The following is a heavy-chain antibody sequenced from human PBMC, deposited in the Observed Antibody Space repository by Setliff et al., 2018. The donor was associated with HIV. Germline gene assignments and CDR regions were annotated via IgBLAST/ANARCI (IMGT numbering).Heavy chain of an antibody. Sequence: SETLSLTCTVSGGSISSASYSWSWIRQPPGKGLEWIGYIYPNGNTYYSPSLKSRVTISVDRSKNQFSLKLISVAAADTAVYYCARISWLGESTPDYWGQGTLVTVSS. D-gene: IGHD3-10*01. CDR2: IYPNGNT. CDR3: ARISWLGESTPDY. V-gene: IGHV4-30-2*01. CDR1: GGSISSASYS. J-gene: IGHJ4*02.